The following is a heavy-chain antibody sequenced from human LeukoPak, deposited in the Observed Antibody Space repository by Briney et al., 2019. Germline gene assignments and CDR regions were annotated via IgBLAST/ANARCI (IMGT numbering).Heavy chain of an antibody. D-gene: IGHD3-22*01. V-gene: IGHV1-24*01. CDR2: FDPKDGDT. CDR1: GYTLTELS. J-gene: IGHJ4*02. Sequence: ASVKVSCKVSGYTLTELSVHWVRQAAGKGLEWMGNFDPKDGDTIYAQRFQGRVTMTEDTSTHTAYMELSSLRSEDTAVYYCARADSSGYYVREARMEFDYWGQGTPFTVSS. CDR3: ARADSSGYYVREARMEFDY.